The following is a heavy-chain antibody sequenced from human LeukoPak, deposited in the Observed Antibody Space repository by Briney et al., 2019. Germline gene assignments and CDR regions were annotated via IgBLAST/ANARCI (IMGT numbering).Heavy chain of an antibody. CDR3: ARGSNLNDYGDYAPLDY. V-gene: IGHV3-30-3*01. CDR1: GFTFSSYA. Sequence: GGSLRLSCAASGFTFSSYAMHWVRQAPGKGLEWVAVISYDGSNKYYADSVKGRFTISRDNSKNTLYLQMNSLRAEDTAVYYCARGSNLNDYGDYAPLDYWGQGTLVTVSS. CDR2: ISYDGSNK. D-gene: IGHD4-17*01. J-gene: IGHJ4*02.